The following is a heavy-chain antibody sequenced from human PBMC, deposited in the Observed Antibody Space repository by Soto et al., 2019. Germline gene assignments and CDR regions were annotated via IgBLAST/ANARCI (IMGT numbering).Heavy chain of an antibody. CDR1: GFTFSNHY. Sequence: QMQLVESGGGLVEPGGSLRLSCEASGFTFSNHYMSWIRQAPGKGLEWISYISRSGSTIYYADSVKGRFTISRDNSKNSLYLKMDSLRAEDTAMYYCGRDPELWDDNVATRPSTYYYGMDVWGQGTTVTVAS. V-gene: IGHV3-11*01. CDR2: ISRSGSTI. CDR3: GRDPELWDDNVATRPSTYYYGMDV. D-gene: IGHD5-18*01. J-gene: IGHJ6*02.